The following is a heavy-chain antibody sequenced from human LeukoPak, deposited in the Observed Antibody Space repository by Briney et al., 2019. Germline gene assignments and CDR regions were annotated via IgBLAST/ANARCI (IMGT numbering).Heavy chain of an antibody. V-gene: IGHV1-18*01. CDR3: ARGGKYYYDSSGSFYYYYMDV. D-gene: IGHD3-22*01. CDR1: GYTLTTYG. J-gene: IGHJ6*03. Sequence: ASVKVSCKASGYTLTTYGITWVRQAPGQGLEWMGWITPNNGNINYAQKFQGRFTMTTDTSTTTAYMELRSLRSDDTAVYYCARGGKYYYDSSGSFYYYYMDVWGKGTTVTISS. CDR2: ITPNNGNI.